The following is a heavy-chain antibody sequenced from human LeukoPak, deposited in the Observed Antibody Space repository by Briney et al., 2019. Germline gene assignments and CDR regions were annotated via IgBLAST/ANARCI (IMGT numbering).Heavy chain of an antibody. CDR2: IESDGSST. CDR1: GFIFSNYW. D-gene: IGHD1-26*01. V-gene: IGHV3-74*01. Sequence: PGGSLRLSCAASGFIFSNYWMHWVRQAPGKGLMWVARIESDGSSTDYADSVKGRFTISRDNARNTLYLQMSSLRAEDTAVYYCTRDLLGIDYWGQGTLVTVSS. J-gene: IGHJ4*02. CDR3: TRDLLGIDY.